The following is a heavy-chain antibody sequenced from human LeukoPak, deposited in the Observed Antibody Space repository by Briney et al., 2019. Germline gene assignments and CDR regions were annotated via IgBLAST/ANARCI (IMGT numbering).Heavy chain of an antibody. CDR3: AKREDTAIDY. CDR2: ISYDGSNK. D-gene: IGHD5-18*01. V-gene: IGHV3-30*18. Sequence: GGSLRLSCAASGFTFSSYGMHWVRQAPGKGLEWVAVISYDGSNKYYADSVKGRFTISRDNSKNTLYLQMNSLRAEDTAVYYCAKREDTAIDYWGQGTLVTVSS. CDR1: GFTFSSYG. J-gene: IGHJ4*02.